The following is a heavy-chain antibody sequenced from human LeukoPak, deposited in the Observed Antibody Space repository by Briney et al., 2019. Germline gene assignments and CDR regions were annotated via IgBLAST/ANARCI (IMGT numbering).Heavy chain of an antibody. CDR1: GFTFSSYW. Sequence: RGSLRLSCAASGFTFSSYWMHWVRQAPGKGLVWVSRINSDGSSTSYADSVKGRFTISRDNAKNTLYLQMNSLRAEDTAVYYCARSATPPRYFQHWGQGTLVTVSS. D-gene: IGHD2-15*01. V-gene: IGHV3-74*01. CDR3: ARSATPPRYFQH. J-gene: IGHJ1*01. CDR2: INSDGSST.